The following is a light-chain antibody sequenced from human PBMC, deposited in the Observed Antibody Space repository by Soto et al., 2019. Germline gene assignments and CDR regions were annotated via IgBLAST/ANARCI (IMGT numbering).Light chain of an antibody. CDR3: SSYTSSNTVV. CDR2: DVS. Sequence: QSVLTQPASVSGSPGQSITISCTGTSSDVGGYNYVSWYQQHPDTAPKLMIYDVSSRPSGVSNRFSGSKSGNTASLTISGLQAEDEADYYCSSYTSSNTVVFGGGTKVTVL. J-gene: IGLJ2*01. V-gene: IGLV2-14*01. CDR1: SSDVGGYNY.